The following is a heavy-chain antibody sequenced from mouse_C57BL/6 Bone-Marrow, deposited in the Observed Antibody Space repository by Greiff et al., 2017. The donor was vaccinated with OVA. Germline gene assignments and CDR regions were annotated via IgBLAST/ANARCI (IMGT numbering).Heavy chain of an antibody. CDR2: ISRGSSTI. J-gene: IGHJ2*01. CDR3: ERQNFY. Sequence: EVQLMESGGGLVKPGGSLKLSCAASGFTFSDYGMHWVRQAPEQGLEWVAYISRGSSTIYYADTVKGRFTISRDNAKNTLFLQMTSLRSEDTAMYYCERQNFYWGQGTTLTVSS. CDR1: GFTFSDYG. V-gene: IGHV5-17*01.